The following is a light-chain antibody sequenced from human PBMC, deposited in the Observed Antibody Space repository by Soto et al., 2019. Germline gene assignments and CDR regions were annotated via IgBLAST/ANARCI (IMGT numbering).Light chain of an antibody. CDR1: SNDVGSYNL. J-gene: IGLJ2*01. V-gene: IGLV2-23*01. CDR3: CSYAGSTTLVI. CDR2: EGT. Sequence: QSVLTQPASVSGSPGQSITISCTGTSNDVGSYNLVSWYQQHPDKAPKLMIYEGTKRPSGVSNRFSGSKSGNTASLTISGLQAEDEANYYCCSYAGSTTLVIFGGGTKLTVL.